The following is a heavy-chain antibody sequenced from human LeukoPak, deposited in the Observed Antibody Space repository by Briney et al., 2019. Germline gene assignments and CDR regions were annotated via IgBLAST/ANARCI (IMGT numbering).Heavy chain of an antibody. CDR2: ISWNGASV. Sequence: SGGSLRLSCEASGFTFDDYGMHWVRQAPGKGLEWVSTISWNGASVGYVDSVKGRFTISRDNAKKTLYLQMNSLRPEDTALYYCAKDYGYSSSWYDYWGQGTLVTVSS. CDR3: AKDYGYSSSWYDY. J-gene: IGHJ4*02. D-gene: IGHD6-13*01. V-gene: IGHV3-9*01. CDR1: GFTFDDYG.